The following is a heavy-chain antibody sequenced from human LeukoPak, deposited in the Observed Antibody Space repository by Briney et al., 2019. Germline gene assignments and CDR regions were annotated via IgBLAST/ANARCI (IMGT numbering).Heavy chain of an antibody. V-gene: IGHV4-39*02. CDR1: GGSISSSSSY. CDR3: ARDPSVTRRMYFDN. CDR2: IYYTERT. J-gene: IGHJ4*02. Sequence: SETLSLTCTVSGGSISSSSSYWGWIRQPPGKGLEWIGCIYYTERTYYHPSLQSGVSLSVDTSKNQFSLKVSSVTAADTAVHYCARDPSVTRRMYFDNWGQGSLVTVSS. D-gene: IGHD4-17*01.